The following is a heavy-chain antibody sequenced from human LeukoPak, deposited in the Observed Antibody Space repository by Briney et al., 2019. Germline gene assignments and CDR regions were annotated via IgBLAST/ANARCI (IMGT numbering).Heavy chain of an antibody. D-gene: IGHD6-19*01. J-gene: IGHJ4*02. CDR1: GGSISSYY. Sequence: SETLSLTCTVSGGSISSYYWSWIRQPPGKGLEWIGYIYYSGSTNYNPSLKSRVTISVDTSKNQFSLKLSSVTAADTAVYYCARTHRSGFSLDYWGQGTLVTVSS. CDR3: ARTHRSGFSLDY. V-gene: IGHV4-59*01. CDR2: IYYSGST.